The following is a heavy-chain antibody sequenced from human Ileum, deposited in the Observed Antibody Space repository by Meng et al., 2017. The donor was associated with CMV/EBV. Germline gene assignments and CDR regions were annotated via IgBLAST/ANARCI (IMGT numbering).Heavy chain of an antibody. D-gene: IGHD3-9*01. Sequence: QVQLHQWGAGLLKPSETLSLTCAVYGESFSGYYWDWIRQSPGKGLVWIGQINQSGSTNYNPSLKSRVTISVDTSKNQFSLKLSFVTAADAAMYYCARGRRYLFYWGQGTLVTVSS. CDR2: INQSGST. CDR1: GESFSGYY. J-gene: IGHJ4*02. CDR3: ARGRRYLFY. V-gene: IGHV4-34*01.